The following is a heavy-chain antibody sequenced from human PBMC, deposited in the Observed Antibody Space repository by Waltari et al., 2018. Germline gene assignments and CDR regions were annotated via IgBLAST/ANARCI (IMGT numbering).Heavy chain of an antibody. CDR2: ISYDGSNK. D-gene: IGHD2-15*01. CDR1: GFTFSRYA. J-gene: IGHJ4*02. V-gene: IGHV3-30-3*01. Sequence: QVQLVESGGGGVQPERSLRLSCAASGFTFSRYAMHWVRQAPGKGLEWVAVISYDGSNKYXADSVKGRFTIXXXXXKNTLYLQMNSLRAEXTAVYYCARVPTREGYCSGGSCYYFDYWGQGTLVXVSS. CDR3: ARVPTREGYCSGGSCYYFDY.